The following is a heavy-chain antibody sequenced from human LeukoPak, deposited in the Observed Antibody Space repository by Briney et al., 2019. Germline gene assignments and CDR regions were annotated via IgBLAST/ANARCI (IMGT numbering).Heavy chain of an antibody. D-gene: IGHD6-19*01. V-gene: IGHV4-34*01. Sequence: SETLSLTCAVYGGSFSGYYWSWIRQPPGKGLEWIGEINHSGSTNYNPSPKSRVTISVDTSKNQFSLKLSSVTAADTAVYYCARTQWLVRNWFDPWGQGTLVTVSS. CDR1: GGSFSGYY. J-gene: IGHJ5*02. CDR2: INHSGST. CDR3: ARTQWLVRNWFDP.